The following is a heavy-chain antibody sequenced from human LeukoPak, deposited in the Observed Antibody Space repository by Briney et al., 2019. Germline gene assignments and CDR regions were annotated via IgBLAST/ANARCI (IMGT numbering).Heavy chain of an antibody. CDR1: GYTFTGYY. J-gene: IGHJ4*02. CDR2: INPNSGGT. Sequence: GASVKVSCKASGYTFTGYYMHWVRQAPGQGLEWMGRINPNSGGTNYAQKFQGRVTMTRDTSISTAYMGLSRLRSDDTAVYYCARGFSGYSYGSEYWGQGTLVTVSS. CDR3: ARGFSGYSYGSEY. D-gene: IGHD5-18*01. V-gene: IGHV1-2*06.